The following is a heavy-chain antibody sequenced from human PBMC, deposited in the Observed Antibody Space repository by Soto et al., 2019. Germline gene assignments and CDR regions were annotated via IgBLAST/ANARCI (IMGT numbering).Heavy chain of an antibody. CDR3: ARGGFAPKRTKSSRYSSGYPHPIDY. CDR1: GGSISSSSYF. Sequence: PSETLSLTCTVSGGSISSSSYFWGWIRQPPGKGLEWIGNIYYSGTTYYNPSLKSRVTISVDTSKNQFSLKLSSVTAADTAVYYCARGGFAPKRTKSSRYSSGYPHPIDYWGQGTLVTVSS. V-gene: IGHV4-39*01. CDR2: IYYSGTT. D-gene: IGHD3-22*01. J-gene: IGHJ4*02.